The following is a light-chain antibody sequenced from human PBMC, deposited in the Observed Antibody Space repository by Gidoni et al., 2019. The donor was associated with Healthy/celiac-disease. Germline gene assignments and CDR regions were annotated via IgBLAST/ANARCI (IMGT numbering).Light chain of an antibody. CDR1: KMGDKY. CDR3: QAWDSSTVV. Sequence: SDELTQPPSVYVTPGQTASITCSGEKMGDKYACWYQQKPGQSPVLVIYQDSKRPSGLPYLFSGSIFGNTASLTFLGTQALDEADYYCQAWDSSTVVFCGGTTLTVL. V-gene: IGLV3-1*01. J-gene: IGLJ2*01. CDR2: QDS.